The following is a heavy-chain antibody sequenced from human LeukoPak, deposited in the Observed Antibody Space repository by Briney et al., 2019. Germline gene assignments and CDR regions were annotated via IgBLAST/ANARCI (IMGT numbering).Heavy chain of an antibody. J-gene: IGHJ4*02. CDR3: ARAAAAGPHDY. V-gene: IGHV1-18*01. Sequence: GASVKVSCKASGYTFTSYGISWVRQAPGQGLEWMGWISAYNGNTNYAQKLQGRVTMTTDTSTSTAYVELRSLRSDDTAVYYCARAAAAGPHDYWGQGTLVTVSS. CDR1: GYTFTSYG. CDR2: ISAYNGNT. D-gene: IGHD6-13*01.